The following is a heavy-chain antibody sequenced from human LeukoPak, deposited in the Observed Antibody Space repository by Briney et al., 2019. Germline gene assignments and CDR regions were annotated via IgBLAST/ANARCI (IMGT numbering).Heavy chain of an antibody. CDR3: AREIDWAAAGHPGFCDY. D-gene: IGHD6-13*01. CDR2: INPNSGGT. J-gene: IGHJ4*02. V-gene: IGHV1-2*02. Sequence: ASVKVSCKASGYTFTGYYMHWVRQAPGQGLEWMGWINPNSGGTNYTQKFQGRVTMTRDTSISTAYMELSRLRSDDTAVYYCAREIDWAAAGHPGFCDYWGQGTLVTVSS. CDR1: GYTFTGYY.